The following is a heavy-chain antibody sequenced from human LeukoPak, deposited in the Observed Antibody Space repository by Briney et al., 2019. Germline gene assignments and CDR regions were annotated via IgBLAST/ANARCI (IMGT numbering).Heavy chain of an antibody. CDR1: GYTLTGYY. Sequence: ASVKVSCKASGYTLTGYYMHWVRQAPGQGLEWMGRINPNSGGTNYAQKFQGRVTMTRDTSISTAYMELSRLRSDDTAVYYCARDPGDNWNDMDYWGQGTLVTVSS. J-gene: IGHJ4*02. CDR3: ARDPGDNWNDMDY. D-gene: IGHD1-1*01. CDR2: INPNSGGT. V-gene: IGHV1-2*06.